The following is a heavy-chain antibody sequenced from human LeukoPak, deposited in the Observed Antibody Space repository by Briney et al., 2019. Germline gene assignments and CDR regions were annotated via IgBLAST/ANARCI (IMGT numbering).Heavy chain of an antibody. D-gene: IGHD6-13*01. CDR2: ISTDGRDK. V-gene: IGHV3-30*04. CDR3: ARDMRAAADYYFDY. Sequence: GRSLRLSCAASGFTFSGYAMHWVRQAPGKGLEWVAVISTDGRDKHNADSVKGRFTISRDNSKNTLYVQMTSLTAEDTAIYYCARDMRAAADYYFDYWGQRTPVIVSS. J-gene: IGHJ4*02. CDR1: GFTFSGYA.